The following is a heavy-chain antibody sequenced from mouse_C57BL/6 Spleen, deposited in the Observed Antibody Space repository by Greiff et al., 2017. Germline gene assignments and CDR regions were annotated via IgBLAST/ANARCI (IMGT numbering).Heavy chain of an antibody. CDR3: ARRSTVVARYFDV. Sequence: VNVVESGPELVKPGASVKISCKASGYAFSSSWMNWVKQRPGKGLEWIGRIYPGDGDTNYNGKFKGKATLTADKSSSTAYMQLSSLTSEDSAVSFCARRSTVVARYFDVWGTGTTVTVSS. CDR1: GYAFSSSW. CDR2: IYPGDGDT. V-gene: IGHV1-82*01. J-gene: IGHJ1*03. D-gene: IGHD1-1*01.